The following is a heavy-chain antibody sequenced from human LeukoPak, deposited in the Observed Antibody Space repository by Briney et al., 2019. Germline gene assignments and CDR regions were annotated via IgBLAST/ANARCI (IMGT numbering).Heavy chain of an antibody. CDR2: ISSSSSYI. CDR1: GFTFSSYS. CDR3: ARGPTVVLNWFDP. J-gene: IGHJ5*02. D-gene: IGHD4-23*01. V-gene: IGHV3-21*01. Sequence: PGGSLRLSCAASGFTFSSYSMNWVRQAPGKGLEWVSSISSSSSYIYYADSVKVRFTISRYNAKNSLYLKMNSLSAADTAVYYCARGPTVVLNWFDPWGQGTLVTVSS.